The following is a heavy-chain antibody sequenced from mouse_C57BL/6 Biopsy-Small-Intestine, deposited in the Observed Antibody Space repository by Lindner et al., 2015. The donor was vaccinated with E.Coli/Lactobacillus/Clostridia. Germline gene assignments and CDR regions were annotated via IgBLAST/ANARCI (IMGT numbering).Heavy chain of an antibody. CDR3: VREGNTNSWYFDV. J-gene: IGHJ1*03. CDR2: IRSEISNYAT. CDR1: GFTFKTYA. Sequence: VQLQESGGGLVQPKGSLKLSCAASGFTFKTYALHWVRQAPGKGLEWVARIRSEISNYATYYADSVKDRFTISRDESQNMLSLQMDNLKTEDTAVYYCVREGNTNSWYFDVWGTGTTVTVSS. V-gene: IGHV10-3*01. D-gene: IGHD2-5*01.